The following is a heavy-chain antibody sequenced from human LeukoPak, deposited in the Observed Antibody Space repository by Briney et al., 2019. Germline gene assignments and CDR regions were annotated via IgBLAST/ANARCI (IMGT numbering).Heavy chain of an antibody. J-gene: IGHJ4*01. CDR2: IYYSGST. D-gene: IGHD1-26*01. CDR3: ARSIGSGSYLLFDY. CDR1: GGSISSYY. Sequence: SETLSLTCTVSGGSISSYYWSWIRQPPGKGLEWIGYIYYSGSTNYNPSLKSRVTISVDTSKNQFSLKLSSVTAADTAVYYCARSIGSGSYLLFDYWGHGTLVTVSS. V-gene: IGHV4-59*08.